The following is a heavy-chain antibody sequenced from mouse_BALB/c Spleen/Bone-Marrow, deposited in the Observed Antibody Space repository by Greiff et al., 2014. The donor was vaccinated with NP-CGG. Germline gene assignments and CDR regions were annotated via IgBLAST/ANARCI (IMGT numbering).Heavy chain of an antibody. D-gene: IGHD2-3*01. CDR3: ARFGADGYPRFAY. CDR1: GYSFTGYT. CDR2: INPYNGGT. V-gene: IGHV1-26*01. Sequence: SGPELVKPGASMKISCKASGYSFTGYTMNWVKQSHGKNLEWIGLINPYNGGTSYNQKFKGKATLTVDKSSSTAYMEPLSLTSEDSAVYYCARFGADGYPRFAYWGQGTLVTVSA. J-gene: IGHJ3*01.